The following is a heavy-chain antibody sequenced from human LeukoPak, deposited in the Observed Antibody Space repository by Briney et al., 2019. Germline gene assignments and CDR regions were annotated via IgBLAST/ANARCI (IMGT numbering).Heavy chain of an antibody. D-gene: IGHD2-8*02. J-gene: IGHJ4*02. CDR1: GFTFSSYA. Sequence: PGGSLRLSCAVSGFTFSSYAMNWVRQAPGKGLEWVSAISGSGGSTYYADSVKGRFTISRDKSKNTLYLQTNSLRAEDTALYYCVRDRDSTGYYDYWGQGTLVTVSS. CDR3: VRDRDSTGYYDY. CDR2: ISGSGGST. V-gene: IGHV3-23*01.